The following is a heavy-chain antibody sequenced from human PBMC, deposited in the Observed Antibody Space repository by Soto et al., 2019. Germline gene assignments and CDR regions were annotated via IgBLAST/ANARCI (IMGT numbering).Heavy chain of an antibody. CDR2: ISDDGTTK. CDR3: TRADLTVTLSVFDP. J-gene: IGHJ5*02. Sequence: QVQLVESGGGVVQPGRSLRLSCAASGFIFSRYFMHWVRQAPGKELEWVALISDDGTTKYYADSVTGRFTISRDNSKNTLYLQMNSLSADYTAVYYRTRADLTVTLSVFDPWGQGTLVTVSS. D-gene: IGHD4-17*01. CDR1: GFIFSRYF. V-gene: IGHV3-30-3*01.